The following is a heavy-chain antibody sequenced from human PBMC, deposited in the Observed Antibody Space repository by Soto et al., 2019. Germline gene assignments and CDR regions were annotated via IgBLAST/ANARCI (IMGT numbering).Heavy chain of an antibody. J-gene: IGHJ5*02. Sequence: SPTLSLTCAISGDSVSSNSAAWNWIRQSPSRGLEWLGRTYYRSKWYNDYAVSVKSRITINPDTSKNQFSLQLNSVTPEDTAVYYCARGRTAMVRIDWFDPWGQGTLVTVSS. CDR3: ARGRTAMVRIDWFDP. CDR1: GDSVSSNSAA. CDR2: TYYRSKWYN. V-gene: IGHV6-1*01. D-gene: IGHD5-18*01.